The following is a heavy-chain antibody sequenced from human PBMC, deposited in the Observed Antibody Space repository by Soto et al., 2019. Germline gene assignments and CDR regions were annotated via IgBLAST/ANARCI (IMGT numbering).Heavy chain of an antibody. Sequence: QLQLQESGPGLVKSSETLSLTCTVSGGSISSRSSYWGWIRQPPGKGLEWIGTIYYSGSTFYNPSLSCRVTIALDTSNNQFSLKLSSMTAADTAVYYCANIYVGDLSSYYYYFMDVWGKGTTVTVSS. J-gene: IGHJ6*03. CDR2: IYYSGST. CDR1: GGSISSRSSY. CDR3: ANIYVGDLSSYYYYFMDV. D-gene: IGHD3-16*02. V-gene: IGHV4-39*01.